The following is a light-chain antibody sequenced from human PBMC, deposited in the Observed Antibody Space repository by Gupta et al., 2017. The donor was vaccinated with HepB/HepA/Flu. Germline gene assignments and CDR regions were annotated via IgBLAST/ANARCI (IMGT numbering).Light chain of an antibody. CDR1: QGIRND. V-gene: IGKV1-17*01. Sequence: DIHLPSSPSSLSASVGDRVTITCRASQGIRNDLGWYQQKPGKAPKRLIYAASSLQSGGPSRFSGSGSGTEFTLTIISMKPEDVAAYYCLQHKSYPLTLGQGTRLEIK. CDR3: LQHKSYPLT. J-gene: IGKJ5*01. CDR2: AAS.